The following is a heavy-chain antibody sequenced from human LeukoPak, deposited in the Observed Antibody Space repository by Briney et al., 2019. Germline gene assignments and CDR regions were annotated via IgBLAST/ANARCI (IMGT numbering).Heavy chain of an antibody. D-gene: IGHD3-10*01. CDR2: ISGSGGST. V-gene: IGHV3-23*01. Sequence: GGSLRLSCAASGFTFSSYAMSWVRQAPGKGLEWVSAISGSGGSTHYADSVKGRFTISRDNSKNTLYLQMNSLRAEDTAVYYCAAGSGSYYNGAFDIWGQGTMVTVSS. CDR1: GFTFSSYA. J-gene: IGHJ3*02. CDR3: AAGSGSYYNGAFDI.